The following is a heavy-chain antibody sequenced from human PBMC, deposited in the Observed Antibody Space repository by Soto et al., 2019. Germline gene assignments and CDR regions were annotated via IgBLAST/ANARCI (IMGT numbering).Heavy chain of an antibody. CDR1: GGSISSSSYY. CDR3: ARSGGYASGISY. V-gene: IGHV4-39*01. J-gene: IGHJ4*02. CDR2: IYYSGST. D-gene: IGHD3-10*01. Sequence: PSETLSLTCTVSGGSISSSSYYWGWIRQPPGKGLEWIGSIYYSGSTYYNPSLKSRVTISVDTSKNQFSLKLISVTAADTAVYYCARSGGYASGISYWGQGTPVTVSS.